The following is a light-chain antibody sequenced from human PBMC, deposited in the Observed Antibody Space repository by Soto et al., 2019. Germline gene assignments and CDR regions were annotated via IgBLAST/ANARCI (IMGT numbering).Light chain of an antibody. CDR3: QQYDTNFWT. J-gene: IGKJ1*01. CDR1: QSISSS. V-gene: IGKV1-5*03. CDR2: HVS. Sequence: DIQMTQSPSTLSASVGDRVTVTCRASQSISSSLAWFQQKPGKAPKLLMYHVSRLNSGVSARFIGSGSGTEFTLTISSLQPDDFATYYCQQYDTNFWTFGQGTKVEIK.